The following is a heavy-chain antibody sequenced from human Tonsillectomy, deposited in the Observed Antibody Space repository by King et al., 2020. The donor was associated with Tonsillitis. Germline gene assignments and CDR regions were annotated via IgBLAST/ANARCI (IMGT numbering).Heavy chain of an antibody. V-gene: IGHV6-1*01. CDR1: GDSVSSNSAA. Sequence: VQLQQSGPGLVKPSQTLSLTCAISGDSVSSNSAAWNWIRQSPSRGLEWLGRTYYRSKWYSDSAVSVKSRITINPDTSKNQFSLHLNSVTPEDTAVYYCARGESGSTVALFHYWGQGTLVTVSS. J-gene: IGHJ4*02. D-gene: IGHD1-26*01. CDR2: TYYRSKWYS. CDR3: ARGESGSTVALFHY.